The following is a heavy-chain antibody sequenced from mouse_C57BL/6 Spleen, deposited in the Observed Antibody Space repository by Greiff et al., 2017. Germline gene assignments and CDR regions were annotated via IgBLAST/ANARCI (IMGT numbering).Heavy chain of an antibody. D-gene: IGHD1-1*01. CDR3: ANYYGSILGWFAY. CDR2: IYPGDGDT. V-gene: IGHV1-82*01. J-gene: IGHJ3*01. CDR1: GYAFSSSW. Sequence: VQLQQSGPELVKPGASVKISCKASGYAFSSSWMNWVKQRPGKGLEWIGRIYPGDGDTNYNGKFKGKATLTADKSSSTAYMQLSSLTSEDSAVYFCANYYGSILGWFAYWGQGTLVTVSA.